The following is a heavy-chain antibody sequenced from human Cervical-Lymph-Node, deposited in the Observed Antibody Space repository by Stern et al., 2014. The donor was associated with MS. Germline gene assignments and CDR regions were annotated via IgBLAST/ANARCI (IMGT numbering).Heavy chain of an antibody. CDR3: ARDTSSPERSDW. CDR1: GFTVSRDY. J-gene: IGHJ4*02. V-gene: IGHV3-53*01. D-gene: IGHD1-1*01. CDR2: ITNVGIT. Sequence: DVHLVESGGGVIQPGGSLRLSCTASGFTVSRDYMTWVRQAPGKGLEWVSLITNVGITFYTDSVKGRFTISRYDSKNTVYLHMTSLRAEDTAMYYCARDTSSPERSDWWGQGTLVTVSS.